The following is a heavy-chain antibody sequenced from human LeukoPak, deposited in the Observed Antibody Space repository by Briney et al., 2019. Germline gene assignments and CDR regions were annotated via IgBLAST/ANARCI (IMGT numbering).Heavy chain of an antibody. D-gene: IGHD1-26*01. CDR1: GFSFGYYW. CDR2: IKQDGSEK. Sequence: PGGSLRLSCTASGFSFGYYWMTWVRQAPGKGLEWVANIKQDGSEKCYVDSVKGRFTISRDNAKNSLYLQINSLRAEDTAVYYCARELGHDPASGMDVRGQGTTVTVSS. CDR3: ARELGHDPASGMDV. J-gene: IGHJ6*02. V-gene: IGHV3-7*01.